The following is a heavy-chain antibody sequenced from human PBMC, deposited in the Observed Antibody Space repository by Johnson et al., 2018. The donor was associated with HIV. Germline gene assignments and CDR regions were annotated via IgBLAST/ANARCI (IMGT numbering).Heavy chain of an antibody. CDR2: ISSSGGTT. CDR1: GFNFNDNY. D-gene: IGHD6-19*01. Sequence: QVQLVESGGGLIQPGGSLRLSCAASGFNFNDNYMAWIRQAPGKGLEWVSYISSSGGTTHNADSVKGRFTISRNNAKNSLYLQMNSLRAEDTAVYYCARDRGSSGWYDAFDIWGQGTMVTVSS. J-gene: IGHJ3*02. CDR3: ARDRGSSGWYDAFDI. V-gene: IGHV3-11*04.